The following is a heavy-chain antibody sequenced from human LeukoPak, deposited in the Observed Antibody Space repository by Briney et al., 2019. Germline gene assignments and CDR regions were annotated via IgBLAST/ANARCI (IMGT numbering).Heavy chain of an antibody. J-gene: IGHJ4*02. D-gene: IGHD3-22*01. Sequence: GGSLRLSCAASGFTFSSYAMSWVRQAPGKGLEWVSAISGSGGSTYYADSVKGRFTISRDNSKNTLYLQMSSLRAEDTAVYYCAKDHLYYYDSGGYYLDYWGQGTLVVVSS. CDR1: GFTFSSYA. CDR2: ISGSGGST. CDR3: AKDHLYYYDSGGYYLDY. V-gene: IGHV3-23*01.